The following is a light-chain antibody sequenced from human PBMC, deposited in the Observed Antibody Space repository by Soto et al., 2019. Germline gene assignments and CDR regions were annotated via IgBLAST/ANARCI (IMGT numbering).Light chain of an antibody. V-gene: IGKV3-20*01. J-gene: IGKJ4*01. CDR3: QQSYSTPLT. CDR1: QSLSSNY. CDR2: GAS. Sequence: EIVLTQSPGTLSLSPGERATLSCRASQSLSSNYLAWYQQKPGQAPRLLIFGASSRATGIPDRFSGSGSGTDFTLTISSLQPEDFATYYCQQSYSTPLTFGGGTKVEIK.